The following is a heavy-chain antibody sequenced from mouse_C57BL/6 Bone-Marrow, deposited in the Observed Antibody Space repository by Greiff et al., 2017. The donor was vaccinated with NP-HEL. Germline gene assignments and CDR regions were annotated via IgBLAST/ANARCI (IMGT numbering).Heavy chain of an antibody. Sequence: DVKLQESGAELVRPGASVKLSCTASGFNIKDYYMHWVKQRPEQGLEWIGRIDPEDGDTEYAPKFQGKATMTADTSSNTAYLQLSSLTSEDTAVYYCTTPVVATDWYFDVWGTGTTVTVSS. CDR3: TTPVVATDWYFDV. J-gene: IGHJ1*03. D-gene: IGHD1-1*01. V-gene: IGHV14-1*01. CDR2: IDPEDGDT. CDR1: GFNIKDYY.